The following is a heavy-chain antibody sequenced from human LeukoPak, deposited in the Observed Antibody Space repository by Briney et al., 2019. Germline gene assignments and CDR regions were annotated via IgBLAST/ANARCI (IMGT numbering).Heavy chain of an antibody. CDR1: GFTVSSNY. J-gene: IGHJ4*02. D-gene: IGHD3-10*01. CDR3: ARGSDYYGSGTYYEIDY. CDR2: ISFSSRFI. Sequence: PGGSLRLSCAASGFTVSSNYMSWVRQAPGKGLEWVSSISFSSRFIFYADSVKGRFTISRDNAKNSLYLQMDSLRAGDTAVYYCARGSDYYGSGTYYEIDYWGQGTLVTVSS. V-gene: IGHV3-21*01.